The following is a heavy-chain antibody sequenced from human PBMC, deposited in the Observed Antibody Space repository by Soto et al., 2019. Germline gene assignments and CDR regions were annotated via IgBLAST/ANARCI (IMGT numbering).Heavy chain of an antibody. J-gene: IGHJ4*02. V-gene: IGHV3-74*01. CDR1: GFAFSSYW. CDR2: INGDGSTT. CDR3: ARVGQGRYYFDY. Sequence: EVHLVESGGGSVQPGGSLKLSCAGSGFAFSSYWIHWVRQVPGKGLVWVSRINGDGSTTSYAGSVRGRFTIPRDNAKDTLYLQMNSLRAEDTALYYCARVGQGRYYFDYWGQGTLVTVSS.